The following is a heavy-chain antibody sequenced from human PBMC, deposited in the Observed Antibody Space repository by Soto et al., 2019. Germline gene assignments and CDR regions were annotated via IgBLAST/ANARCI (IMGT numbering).Heavy chain of an antibody. D-gene: IGHD6-13*01. CDR3: ARDGEAGYSSSWYWYFQH. J-gene: IGHJ1*01. V-gene: IGHV1-69*13. CDR2: IIPIFGTA. Sequence: SVKVSCKASGGTFSSYAISWVRQAPGQGLEWMGGIIPIFGTANYAQKFQGRVTITADESTSTAYMELSSLRSEDTAVYYCARDGEAGYSSSWYWYFQHWGQGTTVTVSS. CDR1: GGTFSSYA.